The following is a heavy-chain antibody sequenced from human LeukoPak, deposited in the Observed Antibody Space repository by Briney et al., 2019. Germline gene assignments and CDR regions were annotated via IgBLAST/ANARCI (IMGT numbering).Heavy chain of an antibody. CDR1: GFTFSSYA. D-gene: IGHD3-10*01. CDR2: ISGSGGST. Sequence: AGGSLRFSCAASGFTFSSYAMSWVRQAPGKGLEWVSAISGSGGSTYYADSVKGRFTISRDNSKNTLYLQMNSLRAEDTAVYYCAPLWFGELLPDYWGQGTLVTVSS. J-gene: IGHJ4*02. CDR3: APLWFGELLPDY. V-gene: IGHV3-23*01.